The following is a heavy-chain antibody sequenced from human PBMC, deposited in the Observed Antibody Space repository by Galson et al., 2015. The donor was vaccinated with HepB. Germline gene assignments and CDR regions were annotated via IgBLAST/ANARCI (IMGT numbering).Heavy chain of an antibody. CDR2: TYYRSKWYN. CDR1: GDSVSSNSAA. V-gene: IGHV6-1*01. J-gene: IGHJ4*02. CDR3: ARSYYRYSSSWYYFDY. D-gene: IGHD6-13*01. Sequence: CAISGDSVSSNSAAWNWIRQSPSRGLEWLGRTYYRSKWYNDYAVSVKGRITINPDTSKNQFSLQLNSVTPEDTAVYYCARSYYRYSSSWYYFDYWGQGTLVTVSS.